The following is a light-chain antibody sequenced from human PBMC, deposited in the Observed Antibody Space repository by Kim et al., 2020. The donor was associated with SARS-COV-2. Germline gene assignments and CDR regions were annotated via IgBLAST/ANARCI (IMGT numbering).Light chain of an antibody. CDR3: SSYTSSSTLV. J-gene: IGLJ3*02. CDR2: AVT. V-gene: IGLV2-14*03. Sequence: GQPITISCTGTSSDVGGYNYVSWYQQHPGKAPQLMIYAVTKRPSGVSNRFSGSKFGNTASLTISGLQAEDEAHYYCSSYTSSSTLVFGGGTQLTVL. CDR1: SSDVGGYNY.